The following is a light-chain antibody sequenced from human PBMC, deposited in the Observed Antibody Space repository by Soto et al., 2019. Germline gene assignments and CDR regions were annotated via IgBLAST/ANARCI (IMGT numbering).Light chain of an antibody. CDR2: GAS. CDR1: QSVSSN. Sequence: EIVMTQSPVTLSVSPGERATLSCRASQSVSSNLAWYQQKPGQVPRLLIYGASTRATGIPTRFSGSGSGTEFTLTISSLQSEDFAVHYCQQYNNWPLTFGGGTKVEIK. V-gene: IGKV3-15*01. J-gene: IGKJ4*01. CDR3: QQYNNWPLT.